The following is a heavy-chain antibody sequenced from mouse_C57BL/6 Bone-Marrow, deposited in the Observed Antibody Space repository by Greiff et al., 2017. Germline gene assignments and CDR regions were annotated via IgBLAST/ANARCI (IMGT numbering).Heavy chain of an antibody. V-gene: IGHV14-2*01. Sequence: EVQLVESGAELVKPGASVKLSCTASGFNIKDYYMHWVKQRTEQGLEWIGRIDPEDGETKYAPKFQGKATITADTSSNPAYLQLRSLTSEDTAVYYCARSGGLLQGFDYWGQGTTLTVSS. J-gene: IGHJ2*01. CDR1: GFNIKDYY. CDR3: ARSGGLLQGFDY. CDR2: IDPEDGET. D-gene: IGHD2-3*01.